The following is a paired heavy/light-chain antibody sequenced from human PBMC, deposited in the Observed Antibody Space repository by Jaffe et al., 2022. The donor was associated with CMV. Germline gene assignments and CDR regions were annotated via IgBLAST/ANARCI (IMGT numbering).Heavy chain of an antibody. CDR1: GDSLRSSFY. CDR2: MYFDGTP. D-gene: IGHD1-26*01. J-gene: IGHJ3*02. Sequence: QLQESGPGLVNPSETLSLTCIVSGDSLRSSFYWGWVRQSPEKGLEWVATMYFDGTPYYSPSLKSRLTISKDTSNTHLFLRLTSVTASDTALYFCVRHRSTRSRGIVGDSFDIWGQGTMVTVSS. CDR3: VRHRSTRSRGIVGDSFDI. V-gene: IGHV4-39*01.
Light chain of an antibody. CDR2: QAW. Sequence: DIQMTQSPSTLSASVGDRVTITCRASQNIGSWLAWYQQKPGKAPKALIYQAWNLESGIPSRFSGSGSGTEFTLTISSLQPDDFATYYCQQYNSYLWTFGQGTRVEVK. CDR1: QNIGSW. CDR3: QQYNSYLWT. J-gene: IGKJ1*01. V-gene: IGKV1-5*03.